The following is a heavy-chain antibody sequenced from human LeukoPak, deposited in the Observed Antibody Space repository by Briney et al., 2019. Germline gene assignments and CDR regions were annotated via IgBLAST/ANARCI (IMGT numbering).Heavy chain of an antibody. Sequence: AVKVSCKASGGTFSSYAISWVRQAPGQGLEWMGGIIPIFGTANYAQKFQGRVTITADESTTTAYMELSSLRSEDTAVYYCARGHGEDCGGDCPPLQAYGMDVWGQGTTVTVSS. J-gene: IGHJ6*02. D-gene: IGHD2-21*02. CDR2: IIPIFGTA. V-gene: IGHV1-69*01. CDR3: ARGHGEDCGGDCPPLQAYGMDV. CDR1: GGTFSSYA.